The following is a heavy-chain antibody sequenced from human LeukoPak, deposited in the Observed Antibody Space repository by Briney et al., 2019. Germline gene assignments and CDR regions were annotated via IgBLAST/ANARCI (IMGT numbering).Heavy chain of an antibody. CDR2: TIPIFGTA. J-gene: IGHJ4*02. Sequence: GSSVKVSCKASGGTFSSYAISWVRQAPGQGLEWMGRTIPIFGTANYAQKFQGRVTITTDESTSTAYMELSSLRSEDTAVYYCASSLHSGSSYFDYWGQGTLVTVSS. CDR1: GGTFSSYA. D-gene: IGHD1-26*01. CDR3: ASSLHSGSSYFDY. V-gene: IGHV1-69*05.